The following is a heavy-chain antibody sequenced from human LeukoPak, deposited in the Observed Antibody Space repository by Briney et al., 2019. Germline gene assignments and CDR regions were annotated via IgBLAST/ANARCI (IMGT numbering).Heavy chain of an antibody. CDR1: GGSISGDY. V-gene: IGHV4-4*07. CDR3: ARGWGYMDV. CDR2: INTSGNS. Sequence: SETLSLTCTVSGGSISGDYWSWIRQPAGKGLEWIGRINTSGNSNYNPSLKSRVTMSVDTSKTQFSLKLSSVTAADTAVYYCARGWGYMDVWGKGTTVTVSS. J-gene: IGHJ6*03. D-gene: IGHD1-26*01.